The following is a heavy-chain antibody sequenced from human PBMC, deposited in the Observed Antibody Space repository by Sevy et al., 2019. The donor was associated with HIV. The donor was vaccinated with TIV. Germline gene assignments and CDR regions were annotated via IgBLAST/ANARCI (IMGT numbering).Heavy chain of an antibody. V-gene: IGHV3-30*02. D-gene: IGHD3-3*01. CDR2: IRFDGSMK. J-gene: IGHJ6*02. Sequence: GGSLRLSCAASGFRFSDYGMHWVRQAPGKGLEWVSLIRFDGSMKYIADSVKRRFTISRDKVKDTLYLQMNSLRPEDTAVYYCAKDHYDYRTGYYGYYGMDVWGQGTTVTVSS. CDR3: AKDHYDYRTGYYGYYGMDV. CDR1: GFRFSDYG.